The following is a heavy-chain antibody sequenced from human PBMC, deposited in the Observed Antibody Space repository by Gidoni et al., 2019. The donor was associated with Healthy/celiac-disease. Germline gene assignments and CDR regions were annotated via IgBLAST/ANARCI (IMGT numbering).Heavy chain of an antibody. D-gene: IGHD3-3*01. CDR3: ARGGPYDFGTPFDP. J-gene: IGHJ5*02. Sequence: QVQLQESGPGLVTPSGPLSLTCAVSGGSISSSNWWSWVRQPPGKGLEWIGELYHSGSTNYNPSLKSRVTISVDKSKNQFSLKLSSVTAADTAVYYCARGGPYDFGTPFDPWGQGTLVTVSS. CDR2: LYHSGST. CDR1: GGSISSSNW. V-gene: IGHV4-4*02.